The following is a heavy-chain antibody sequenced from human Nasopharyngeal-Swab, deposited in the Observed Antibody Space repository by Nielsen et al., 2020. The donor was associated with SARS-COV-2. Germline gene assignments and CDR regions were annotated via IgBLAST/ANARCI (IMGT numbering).Heavy chain of an antibody. Sequence: GGSLRLSCAASGFTFSSYAMHWVRQAPGKWLEWVAVISYDGSNKYYADSVKGRFTISRDNSKNTLYLQMNSLRAEDTAVYYCARDYYDSSGYSDYGMDVWGQGTTVTVSS. CDR1: GFTFSSYA. V-gene: IGHV3-30-3*01. CDR3: ARDYYDSSGYSDYGMDV. J-gene: IGHJ6*02. CDR2: ISYDGSNK. D-gene: IGHD3-22*01.